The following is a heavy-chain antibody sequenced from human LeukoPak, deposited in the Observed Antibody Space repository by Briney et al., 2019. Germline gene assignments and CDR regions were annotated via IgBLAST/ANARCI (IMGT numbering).Heavy chain of an antibody. Sequence: QPWGSLRLYCAASGLTFSSYAMMWLRQAPGKGREGVANIKQDGSEKYYVDSVKGRFTSSRDNAKNSLYLQMNSLRAEDTAVYYCAREGKGLPAAMDYYYYMDVWGKGTTVTVSS. CDR1: GLTFSSYA. D-gene: IGHD2-2*01. CDR3: AREGKGLPAAMDYYYYMDV. V-gene: IGHV3-7*01. J-gene: IGHJ6*03. CDR2: IKQDGSEK.